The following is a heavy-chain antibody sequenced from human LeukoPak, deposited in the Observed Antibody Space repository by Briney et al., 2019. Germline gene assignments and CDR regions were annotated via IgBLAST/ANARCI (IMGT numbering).Heavy chain of an antibody. D-gene: IGHD3-3*01. CDR3: PRGWGYDFWSGYYPFDY. CDR2: INHSGST. CDR1: GGSFSGYY. Sequence: SETLSLTCAVYGGSFSGYYWSWIRQPPGKGLEWIGEINHSGSTNYNPSLKSRVTISVDTSKNQFSLKLSSVTAADTAVYYCPRGWGYDFWSGYYPFDYWGQGTLVTVSS. V-gene: IGHV4-34*01. J-gene: IGHJ4*02.